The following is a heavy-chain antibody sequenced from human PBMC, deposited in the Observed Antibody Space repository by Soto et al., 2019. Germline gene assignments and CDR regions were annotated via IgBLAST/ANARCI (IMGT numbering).Heavy chain of an antibody. V-gene: IGHV3-23*01. CDR3: APMGV. CDR1: GFTFDSYA. Sequence: PGGSLRLSCVASGFTFDSYAMNWIRQAPGKGLEWVSVISGGGTSTYYADSVKGRFTISRDNSKNTLYLQMSSLRADDTAVYYCAPMGVWGQETTVTVSS. CDR2: ISGGGTST. J-gene: IGHJ6*02.